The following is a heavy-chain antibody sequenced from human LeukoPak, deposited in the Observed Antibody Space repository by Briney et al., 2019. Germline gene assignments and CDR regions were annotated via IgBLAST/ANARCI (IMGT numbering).Heavy chain of an antibody. J-gene: IGHJ6*02. D-gene: IGHD3-9*01. Sequence: SVKVSCKASGGTLSSHAISWVRQAPGQGLEWMGGIIPIFGTANYAQKFQGRVTITADESTSTAYMELSSLRSEDTAVYYCARGGGILTGYYNYYYGMDVWGQGTTVTVSS. CDR3: ARGGGILTGYYNYYYGMDV. CDR2: IIPIFGTA. V-gene: IGHV1-69*13. CDR1: GGTLSSHA.